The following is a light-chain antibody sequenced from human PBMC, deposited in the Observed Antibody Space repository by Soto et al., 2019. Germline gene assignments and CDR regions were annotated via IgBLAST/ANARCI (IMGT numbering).Light chain of an antibody. CDR2: SAS. Sequence: EVVMTQSPATLSVSPGERVTLSCRASQFVSTNLAWYQQKPGQAPRLLIYSASSRATGIPDRFSGSGSGTDFTLTISRLEPEDFAVYYCQQYGSSPRMYTFGQGTKLEIK. V-gene: IGKV3-20*01. CDR3: QQYGSSPRMYT. CDR1: QFVSTN. J-gene: IGKJ2*01.